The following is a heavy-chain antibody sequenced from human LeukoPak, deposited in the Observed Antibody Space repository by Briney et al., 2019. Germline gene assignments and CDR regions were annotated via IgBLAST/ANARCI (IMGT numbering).Heavy chain of an antibody. D-gene: IGHD1-26*01. J-gene: IGHJ6*03. Sequence: ASVKVSCKVSGYTLTELSMHWVRQAPGKGLEWMGGFDPEDGETIYAQKFQGRVTMTEDTSTDTAYMELSSLRSEDTAVYYCATDNLRVGATPYYYYYMDVWGKGTTVTVSS. CDR3: ATDNLRVGATPYYYYYMDV. V-gene: IGHV1-24*01. CDR1: GYTLTELS. CDR2: FDPEDGET.